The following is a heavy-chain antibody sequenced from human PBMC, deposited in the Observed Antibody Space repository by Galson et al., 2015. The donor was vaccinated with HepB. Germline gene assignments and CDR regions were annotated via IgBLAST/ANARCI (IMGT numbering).Heavy chain of an antibody. CDR1: GGTFSSYA. D-gene: IGHD5-18*01. J-gene: IGHJ6*02. CDR3: ARDDVDTAMVSDYYGMDV. Sequence: SVKVSCKASGGTFSSYAISWVRQAPGQGLEWMGGIIPIFGTANYAQKFQGRVTITADESTSTAYMELSSLRSEDTAVYYCARDDVDTAMVSDYYGMDVWGQGTTVTVSS. CDR2: IIPIFGTA. V-gene: IGHV1-69*13.